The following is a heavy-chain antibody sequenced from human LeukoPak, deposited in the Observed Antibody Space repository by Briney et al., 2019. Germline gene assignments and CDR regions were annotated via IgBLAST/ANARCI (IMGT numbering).Heavy chain of an antibody. V-gene: IGHV4-39*01. CDR2: IYYSGST. CDR1: GGSISSSSYY. J-gene: IGHJ5*02. D-gene: IGHD1-26*01. Sequence: KSSETLSLTCTVSGGSISSSSYYWGWIRQPPGKGLEWIGSIYYSGSTYYNPSLKSRVTISVDTSKNQFSLKLSSVTAADTAVYYCARQDSELEPNWFDPWGQGTLVTVSS. CDR3: ARQDSELEPNWFDP.